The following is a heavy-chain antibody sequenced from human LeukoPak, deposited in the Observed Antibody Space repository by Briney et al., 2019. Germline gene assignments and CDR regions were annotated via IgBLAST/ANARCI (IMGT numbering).Heavy chain of an antibody. CDR1: GFTFSSYA. J-gene: IGHJ4*02. CDR2: ISSNGGST. Sequence: GGSLRLSCAASGFTFSSYAMHWVLQAPGKGLEYVSAISSNGGSTYYADSVKGRFTISRDNSKNTLYLQMGSLRAEDTAVYYCARDRGIVGATKDYFDSWGQGTLVTVSS. CDR3: ARDRGIVGATKDYFDS. V-gene: IGHV3-64*02. D-gene: IGHD1-26*01.